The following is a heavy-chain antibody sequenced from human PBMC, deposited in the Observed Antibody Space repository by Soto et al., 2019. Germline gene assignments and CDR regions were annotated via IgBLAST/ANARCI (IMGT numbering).Heavy chain of an antibody. D-gene: IGHD2-2*02. CDR3: ARQDLGYCSSTSCYIWFDP. CDR1: GGSISSYY. V-gene: IGHV4-59*08. J-gene: IGHJ5*02. Sequence: PSETLSLTCTVSGGSISSYYWSWIRQPPGKGLEWIGYIYYSGSTNYNPSLKSRVTISVDTSKNQFSLKLSSVTAADTAVYYCARQDLGYCSSTSCYIWFDPWGQGTLVTVSS. CDR2: IYYSGST.